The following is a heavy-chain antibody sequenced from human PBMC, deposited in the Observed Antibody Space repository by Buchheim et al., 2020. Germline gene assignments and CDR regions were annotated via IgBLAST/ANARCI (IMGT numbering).Heavy chain of an antibody. Sequence: QVQLQESGPGLVKPSGTLSLSCAVSGDSIGSSHWWTWVRQPPGKGLEWIGEIYRSGTTNYSPSLKSRVTMSADESKNHFSPKLTSVTAADTAVYYCARGQYASGWGEIDYWGQGTL. CDR1: GDSIGSSHW. V-gene: IGHV4-4*02. D-gene: IGHD3-16*01. CDR2: IYRSGTT. J-gene: IGHJ4*02. CDR3: ARGQYASGWGEIDY.